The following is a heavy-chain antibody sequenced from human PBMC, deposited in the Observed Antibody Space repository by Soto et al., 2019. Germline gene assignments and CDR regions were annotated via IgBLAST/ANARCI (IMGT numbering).Heavy chain of an antibody. J-gene: IGHJ3*02. CDR2: LYDVDGT. V-gene: IGHV3-53*01. CDR3: ASWMEREHAYDI. CDR1: GLTVRGKKY. Sequence: GGSLRLSCAALGLTVRGKKYITWVRQAPGKGLEWVSALYDVDGTYYADSAKGRFTISRDNSNNIIYLQMNSLGPDDTAVYYCASWMEREHAYDIWGLGTMVTVS. D-gene: IGHD1-1*01.